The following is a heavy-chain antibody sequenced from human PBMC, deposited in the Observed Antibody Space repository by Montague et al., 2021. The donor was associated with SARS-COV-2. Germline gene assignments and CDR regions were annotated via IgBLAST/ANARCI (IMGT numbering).Heavy chain of an antibody. CDR1: GGSISSGGYY. CDR3: ARVVTIFGVGDTFDY. V-gene: IGHV4-31*03. Sequence: TLSLTCTVSGGSISSGGYYWSWIRQHPGKGLEWIGYIYYSGSTYYNPSLKSRVTISVDTSKNQFSLKLSSVTAADTAMYYCARVVTIFGVGDTFDYWGQGTLVTVSS. CDR2: IYYSGST. D-gene: IGHD3-3*01. J-gene: IGHJ4*02.